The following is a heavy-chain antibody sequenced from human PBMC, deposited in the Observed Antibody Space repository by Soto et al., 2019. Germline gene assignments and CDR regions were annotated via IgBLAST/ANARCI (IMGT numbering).Heavy chain of an antibody. CDR3: AREWYYDFWSGYYTTNWFDP. Sequence: GASVKVSCKASGYTFTSYGISWVRQAPGQGLEWMGWISAYNGNTNYAQKLQGRVTMTTDTSTSTAYMELRSLRSDDTAVYYCAREWYYDFWSGYYTTNWFDPWGQGTLVTVSS. D-gene: IGHD3-3*01. CDR1: GYTFTSYG. CDR2: ISAYNGNT. J-gene: IGHJ5*02. V-gene: IGHV1-18*01.